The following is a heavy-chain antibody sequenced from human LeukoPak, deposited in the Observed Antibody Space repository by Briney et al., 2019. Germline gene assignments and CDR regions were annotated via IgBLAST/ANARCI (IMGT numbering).Heavy chain of an antibody. J-gene: IGHJ6*02. CDR1: GGSFSGYY. CDR3: ARGRGGYSYGLFYYYYGTDV. Sequence: SETLSLTCAVYGGSFSGYYWSWIRQPPGKGLEWIGEISHSGSTNYNPSLKSRVTISVDTSKNQFSLKLSSVTAADTAVYYCARGRGGYSYGLFYYYYGTDVWGQGTTVTVSS. D-gene: IGHD5-18*01. V-gene: IGHV4-34*01. CDR2: ISHSGST.